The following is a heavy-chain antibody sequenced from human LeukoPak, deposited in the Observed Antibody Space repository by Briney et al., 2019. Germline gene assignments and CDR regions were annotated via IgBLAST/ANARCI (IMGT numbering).Heavy chain of an antibody. CDR2: IWYDGSNK. CDR3: ASGIDRVGARVDF. D-gene: IGHD1-26*01. CDR1: EFNFNNYG. Sequence: GGSLRLSCAASEFNFNNYGMHWVRQTPGKGLEWVAVIWYDGSNKYYADAVKGRFTISRDNSKNTLFLRMNNLRAEDTAVYYCASGIDRVGARVDFWGRGTLVTVSS. V-gene: IGHV3-33*03. J-gene: IGHJ4*02.